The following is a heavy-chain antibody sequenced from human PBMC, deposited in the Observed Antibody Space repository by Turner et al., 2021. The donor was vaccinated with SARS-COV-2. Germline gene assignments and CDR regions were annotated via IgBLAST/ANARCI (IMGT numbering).Heavy chain of an antibody. D-gene: IGHD3-22*01. V-gene: IGHV3-21*01. CDR2: ISSSSSYI. J-gene: IGHJ4*02. CDR3: ARDISAYYYDSSGYPD. Sequence: EVQLVESGGGLVKPGGSLRLSCAAYGFTFSSYNMNWVRQAPGKGLEWVSSISSSSSYIYYSDSVKCRFTISRDNAKNSLYLQMNSLRAEDTAVYYCARDISAYYYDSSGYPDWGQGTLVTVSS. CDR1: GFTFSSYN.